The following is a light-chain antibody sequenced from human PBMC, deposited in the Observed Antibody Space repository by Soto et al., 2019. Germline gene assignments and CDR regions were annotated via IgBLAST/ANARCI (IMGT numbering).Light chain of an antibody. J-gene: IGLJ7*01. CDR1: RGGIASNF. V-gene: IGLV6-57*01. CDR3: QSYDSSNWV. Sequence: NFMLTQPHSVSESPGKTITITCTLSRGGIASNFVQWFQQRPGSSPTTVIYEDNQRPSGVPDRFSASIDSSSNSASLTISGLMTEDEADYYCQSYDSSNWVFGGGTQLTVL. CDR2: EDN.